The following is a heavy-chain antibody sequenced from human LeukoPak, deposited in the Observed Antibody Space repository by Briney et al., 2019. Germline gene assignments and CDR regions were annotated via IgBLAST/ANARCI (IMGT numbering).Heavy chain of an antibody. J-gene: IGHJ6*02. CDR2: INHSGST. CDR3: ARYVGSRRWAPNYHYGMDV. Sequence: PSETLSLTCAVYGGSFSGYYWSWIRQPPGKGLEWIGEINHSGSTNYNPSLRSRVTISVDTSKNQLSLKLSSVTAADTAVYYCARYVGSRRWAPNYHYGMDVWGQGTTVTVSS. D-gene: IGHD4-23*01. CDR1: GGSFSGYY. V-gene: IGHV4-34*01.